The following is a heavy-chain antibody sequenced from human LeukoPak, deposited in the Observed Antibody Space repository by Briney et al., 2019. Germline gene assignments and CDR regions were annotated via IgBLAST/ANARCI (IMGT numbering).Heavy chain of an antibody. CDR3: ARGLPPPYGSGSYYNDY. Sequence: ASVKVSCKASGYTFTSYDINWVRQATGQGVEWMGWMNPNSGNTGYAQKFQGRVTMTRNTSISTAYMELSSLRSEDTAVYYCARGLPPPYGSGSYYNDYWGQGTLVTVSS. CDR1: GYTFTSYD. CDR2: MNPNSGNT. V-gene: IGHV1-8*01. D-gene: IGHD3-10*01. J-gene: IGHJ4*02.